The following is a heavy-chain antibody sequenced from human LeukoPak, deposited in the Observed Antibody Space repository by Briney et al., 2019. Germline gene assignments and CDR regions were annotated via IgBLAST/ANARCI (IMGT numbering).Heavy chain of an antibody. V-gene: IGHV3-43*02. J-gene: IGHJ4*02. CDR2: ISGDGGST. D-gene: IGHD3-3*02. CDR3: TSSLGY. CDR1: GFNFDDYA. Sequence: GGSLRLSCGAPGFNFDDYAIHWVRQAPGKGLEWVSLISGDGGSTFYADSVRGRFTISRDDSKNTLYLQMNSLKTEDTALYYCTSSLGYWGQGTLVTVSS.